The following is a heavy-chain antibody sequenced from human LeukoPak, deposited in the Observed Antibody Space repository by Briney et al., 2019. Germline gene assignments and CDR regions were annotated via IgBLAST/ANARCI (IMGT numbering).Heavy chain of an antibody. J-gene: IGHJ3*02. V-gene: IGHV4-38-2*02. CDR1: GYSISSGYY. Sequence: SETLSLTCTVSGYSISSGYYWGWIRQPPGKGLEWIGSIYHSGSTYYNPSLKSRVTMSVDTSKNQFSLKLSSVTAADTAVYYCARVWDGYNGDAFDIWGQGTMVTVSS. CDR2: IYHSGST. CDR3: ARVWDGYNGDAFDI. D-gene: IGHD5-24*01.